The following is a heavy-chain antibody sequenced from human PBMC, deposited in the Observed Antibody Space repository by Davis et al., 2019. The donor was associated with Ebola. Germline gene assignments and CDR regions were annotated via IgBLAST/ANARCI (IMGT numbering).Heavy chain of an antibody. CDR3: AGRSRTGDY. Sequence: GESLKISCAASGFTFSDYCMSWIRQAPGKGLEWVSYISSSGSTIYYADSVKGRFTISRDNAKNSLYLQMNSLRAEDTAVYYCAGRSRTGDYWGQGTLVTVSS. CDR1: GFTFSDYC. CDR2: ISSSGSTI. V-gene: IGHV3-11*01. D-gene: IGHD1-26*01. J-gene: IGHJ4*02.